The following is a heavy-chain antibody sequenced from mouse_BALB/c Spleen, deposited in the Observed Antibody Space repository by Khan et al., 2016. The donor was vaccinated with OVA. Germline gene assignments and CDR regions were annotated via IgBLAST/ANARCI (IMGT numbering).Heavy chain of an antibody. D-gene: IGHD2-10*01. V-gene: IGHV2-6-1*01. Sequence: VQLQQSGPGLVAPSQSLSITCTISGFSLTNYGVHWVRQPPGKGLEWLVVIWSDGSTTYNSALKSSLPISKDHSKSQVFLKMNSLQNDDTAMYFCARQPYYHYNIMDYWGQGTSVTVSS. CDR1: GFSLTNYG. J-gene: IGHJ4*01. CDR3: ARQPYYHYNIMDY. CDR2: IWSDGST.